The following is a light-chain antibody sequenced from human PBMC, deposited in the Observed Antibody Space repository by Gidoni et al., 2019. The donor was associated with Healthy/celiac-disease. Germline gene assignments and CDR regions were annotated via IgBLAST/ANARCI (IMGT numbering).Light chain of an antibody. CDR3: QQYYSTPSWT. CDR2: WAS. V-gene: IGKV4-1*01. CDR1: QSVLYSSNKKNY. J-gene: IGKJ1*01. Sequence: DIVMTQSPDSLAVSLGERATINCKSSQSVLYSSNKKNYLAWYQHKPGQPPKLLIYWASTRESGVPDRFSGSGSVTDFTFSISRLQAEDVAVYYCQQYYSTPSWTFGQGTKVDIK.